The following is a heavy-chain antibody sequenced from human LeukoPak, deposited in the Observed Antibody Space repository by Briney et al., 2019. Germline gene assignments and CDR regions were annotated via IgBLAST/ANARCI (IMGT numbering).Heavy chain of an antibody. Sequence: PGGSLRLSCAASGFTFGSYWMSWVRRAPGKGLEWVANIKQDGSEKYYVDSVKGRFTISRDNAKNSLYLQMNSLRAEDTAVYYCARGSVDGYFDWLLTFDYWGQGTLVTVSS. V-gene: IGHV3-7*01. CDR2: IKQDGSEK. J-gene: IGHJ4*02. CDR1: GFTFGSYW. D-gene: IGHD3-9*01. CDR3: ARGSVDGYFDWLLTFDY.